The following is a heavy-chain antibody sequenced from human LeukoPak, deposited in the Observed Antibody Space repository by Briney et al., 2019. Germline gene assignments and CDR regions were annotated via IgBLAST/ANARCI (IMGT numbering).Heavy chain of an antibody. CDR3: ARDWPGYYDILTGYYIGSQSNLDY. J-gene: IGHJ4*02. D-gene: IGHD3-9*01. CDR1: GFTFDDYG. CDR2: ISSSSSYI. Sequence: PGGSLRLSCAASGFTFDDYGMSWVRQAPGKGLEWVSSISSSSSYIYYADSVKGRFTISRDNAKNSLYLQMNSLRAEDTAVYYCARDWPGYYDILTGYYIGSQSNLDYWGQGTLVTVSS. V-gene: IGHV3-21*01.